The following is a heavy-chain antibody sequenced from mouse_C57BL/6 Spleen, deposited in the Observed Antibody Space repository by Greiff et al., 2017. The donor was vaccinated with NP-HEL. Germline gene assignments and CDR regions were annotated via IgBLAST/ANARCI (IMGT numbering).Heavy chain of an antibody. CDR2: IDPSDSYT. D-gene: IGHD1-1*01. J-gene: IGHJ1*03. V-gene: IGHV1-69*01. CDR3: ARKIYYYGSHWYFDV. Sequence: QVQLQQPGAELVMPGASVKLSCKASGYTFTSYWMHWVKQRPGQGLEWIGEIDPSDSYTNYNQKFKGKSTLTVDKSSSTAYMQLSSLTSEDSAVDYCARKIYYYGSHWYFDVWGTGTTVTVSS. CDR1: GYTFTSYW.